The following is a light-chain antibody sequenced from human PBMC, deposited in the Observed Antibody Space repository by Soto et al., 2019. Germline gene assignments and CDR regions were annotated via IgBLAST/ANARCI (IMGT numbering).Light chain of an antibody. CDR1: VLAKKY. CDR2: KDS. J-gene: IGLJ2*01. CDR3: YSAADNTVV. Sequence: SYELTQPSSVSVSPGQTARITCSGDVLAKKYARWFQQKPGQAPVLVIYKDSERPSGIPERFSGSSSGTTVTLTISVAQVEDEADYYCYSAADNTVVFGGGTKLTVL. V-gene: IGLV3-27*01.